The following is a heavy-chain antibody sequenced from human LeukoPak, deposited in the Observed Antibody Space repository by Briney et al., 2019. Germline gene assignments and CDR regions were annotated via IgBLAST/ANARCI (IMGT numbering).Heavy chain of an antibody. CDR1: GGTFSSYA. CDR3: ATGRIQLWLREGDY. Sequence: SVKVSCKASGGTFSSYAISWVRQAPGQGLEWMGGIIPIFGTANYAQKFQGRVTMTEDTSTDTAYMELSSLRSEDTAVYYCATGRIQLWLREGDYWGQGTLVTVSS. V-gene: IGHV1-69*06. J-gene: IGHJ4*02. D-gene: IGHD5-18*01. CDR2: IIPIFGTA.